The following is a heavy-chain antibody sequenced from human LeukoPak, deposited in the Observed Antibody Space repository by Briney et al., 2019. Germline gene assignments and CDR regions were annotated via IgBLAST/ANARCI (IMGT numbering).Heavy chain of an antibody. CDR3: ARGGLWFGELGVDY. CDR2: IKQDGSQK. V-gene: IGHV3-7*01. J-gene: IGHJ4*02. CDR1: GLTFSTYW. D-gene: IGHD3-10*01. Sequence: GGSLTLSCAASGLTFSTYWMTWVRQAPGKGLEWLANIKQDGSQKNYVDSLKGRFTISRDNAKNSLYLQMNSLRVEDTAVYYCARGGLWFGELGVDYWGQGTLVTVSS.